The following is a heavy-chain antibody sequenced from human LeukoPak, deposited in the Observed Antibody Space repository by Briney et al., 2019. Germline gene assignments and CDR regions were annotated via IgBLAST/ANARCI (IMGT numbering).Heavy chain of an antibody. D-gene: IGHD3-22*01. V-gene: IGHV4-39*01. J-gene: IGHJ4*02. CDR2: IYYSGST. Sequence: PSETLSLTCTVSGGSISSSSYYWGWIRQPPGKGLEWIGSIYYSGSTYYNPSLKSRVTISVDTSKNQFSLRLSSVTAADTAVYYCARRDDSSGYHKIFDYWGPGTLVTVSS. CDR1: GGSISSSSYY. CDR3: ARRDDSSGYHKIFDY.